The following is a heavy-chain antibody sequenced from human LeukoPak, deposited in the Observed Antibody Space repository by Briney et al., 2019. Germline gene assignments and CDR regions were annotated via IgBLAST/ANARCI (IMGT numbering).Heavy chain of an antibody. J-gene: IGHJ3*02. CDR3: AKDLQGGWQLNDAFHI. D-gene: IGHD4-23*01. CDR1: GFTFSSYA. V-gene: IGHV3-23*01. Sequence: SGGSLRLSCAASGFTFSSYAMRWVRQAPGKGLAWVSSISGSGGSTYYADSVKGRFTISRDNSKNTMSLQVNSLSAEDTAVYYCAKDLQGGWQLNDAFHIWGQGTAVTVSS. CDR2: ISGSGGST.